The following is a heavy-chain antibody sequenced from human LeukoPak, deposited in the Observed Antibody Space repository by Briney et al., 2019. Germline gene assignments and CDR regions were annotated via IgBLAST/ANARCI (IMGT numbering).Heavy chain of an antibody. D-gene: IGHD4-17*01. V-gene: IGHV4-59*08. Sequence: KPSETLSLTCTVSGGSISSYYWSWIRQPPGKGLEWIGYIYYSGSTNYNPSLKSRVTISVDTSKNQFSLRLTSVTAADTAVYYCARSTVTSYNFFDPWGQGTLVTVSS. CDR1: GGSISSYY. CDR3: ARSTVTSYNFFDP. J-gene: IGHJ5*02. CDR2: IYYSGST.